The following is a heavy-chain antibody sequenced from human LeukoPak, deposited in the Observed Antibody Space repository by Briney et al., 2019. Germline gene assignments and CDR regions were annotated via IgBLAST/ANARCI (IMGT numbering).Heavy chain of an antibody. D-gene: IGHD2-15*01. Sequence: ASETLSLTCTVSGGSINNYYWSWIRQPAGKRLEWIGRIYTRGSTNYNPSLKSRVTMSVDTSKNQFSLKLSSVTAADTAVYYCARGRYCSADICSGGDAFDIWGQGTMVSVSS. J-gene: IGHJ3*02. V-gene: IGHV4-4*07. CDR2: IYTRGST. CDR3: ARGRYCSADICSGGDAFDI. CDR1: GGSINNYY.